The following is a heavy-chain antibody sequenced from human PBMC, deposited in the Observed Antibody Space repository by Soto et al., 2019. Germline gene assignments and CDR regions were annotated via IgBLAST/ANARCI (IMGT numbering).Heavy chain of an antibody. V-gene: IGHV3-49*03. Sequence: EVQLVESGGGLVQPGRSLRLSCTASGFTFGDYAMSWFRQAPGKGLEWVGFIRSKAYGVTTEYAASVKGRFTISRDDSKSIAYLQMNSLNTEDTAVYYCTRDASGGSMIASPWGQGTLVTVSS. CDR3: TRDASGGSMIASP. CDR1: GFTFGDYA. CDR2: IRSKAYGVTT. D-gene: IGHD3-22*01. J-gene: IGHJ5*02.